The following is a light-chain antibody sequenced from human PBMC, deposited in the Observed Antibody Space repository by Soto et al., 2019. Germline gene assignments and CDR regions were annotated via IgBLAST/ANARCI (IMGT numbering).Light chain of an antibody. CDR2: KAS. Sequence: DIQMTQSPSTLSASVGDRVTITCRASQSSSSWLAWYQQKPGKAPKLLIYKASSLESGVPSRFSGSGSGTEVHLTISSLEPDDFATYYCQQYNSYSYTVGQGTKLEIK. J-gene: IGKJ2*01. V-gene: IGKV1-5*03. CDR1: QSSSSW. CDR3: QQYNSYSYT.